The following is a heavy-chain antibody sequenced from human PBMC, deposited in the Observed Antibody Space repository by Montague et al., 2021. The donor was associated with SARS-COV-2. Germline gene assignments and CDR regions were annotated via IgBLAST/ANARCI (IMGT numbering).Heavy chain of an antibody. CDR2: TYYRSKWYN. D-gene: IGHD3-10*01. CDR1: GDSVSSNSAA. J-gene: IGHJ6*02. Sequence: CAISGDSVSSNSAAWNWIRQSPSRGLEWLGRTYYRSKWYNDYAVSVKSRITINPDTSKNQFSLQLNSVTPEDTAEYYCARGLWFGELLYYYYYGMDVWGQGTTVTVSS. CDR3: ARGLWFGELLYYYYYGMDV. V-gene: IGHV6-1*01.